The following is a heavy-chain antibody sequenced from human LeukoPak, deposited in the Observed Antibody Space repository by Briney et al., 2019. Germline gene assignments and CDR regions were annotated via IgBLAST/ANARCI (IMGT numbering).Heavy chain of an antibody. CDR2: ISYDGSNK. CDR3: ARVSYSGSYPDY. D-gene: IGHD1-26*01. Sequence: GGSLRLSCAASGFTFSSYAMHWVRQAPGKGLEWVAVISYDGSNKYYADSVKGRFTISRDNSKNTLYLQMNSLRAEDTAVYYCARVSYSGSYPDYWGQGTLVTVSS. J-gene: IGHJ4*02. V-gene: IGHV3-30*04. CDR1: GFTFSSYA.